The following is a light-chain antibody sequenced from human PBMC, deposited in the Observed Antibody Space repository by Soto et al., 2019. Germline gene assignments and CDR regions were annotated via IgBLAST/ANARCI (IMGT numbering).Light chain of an antibody. V-gene: IGKV3-20*01. CDR3: QHYGTSTWT. J-gene: IGKJ1*01. CDR1: QSVSSSY. Sequence: EFVLTQSPGTLSLSPGERATLSCRASQSVSSSYLAWYQQKPDQAPRLLICGASSRATGIPDRFSGSGSGTDFTLTISRLEPEDFAVYYCQHYGTSTWTFGQGTKVEIK. CDR2: GAS.